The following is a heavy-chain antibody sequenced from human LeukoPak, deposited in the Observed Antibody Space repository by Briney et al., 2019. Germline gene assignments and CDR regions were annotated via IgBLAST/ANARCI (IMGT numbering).Heavy chain of an antibody. V-gene: IGHV3-15*01. Sequence: GGPLRLSCAGTGFIFSNAWMGWGRQAPGKGLEWVGRMKSIVDGGTTDYAATVKGRFAISRDDSKTTLFLQMHSLKTEDTAVYYCITDKPYRGLRTFDYWGQGTLVTVSS. CDR1: GFIFSNAW. CDR3: ITDKPYRGLRTFDY. J-gene: IGHJ4*02. CDR2: MKSIVDGGTT. D-gene: IGHD1-26*01.